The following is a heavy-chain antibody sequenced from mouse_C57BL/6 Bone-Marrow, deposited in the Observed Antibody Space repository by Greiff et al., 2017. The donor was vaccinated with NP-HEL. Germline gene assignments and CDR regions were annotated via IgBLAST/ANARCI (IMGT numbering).Heavy chain of an antibody. CDR3: TRDGYYPYYAMDY. D-gene: IGHD2-3*01. V-gene: IGHV1-15*01. CDR2: IDPEPGGP. CDR1: GYTFTDYE. Sequence: QVQLQQSGAELVRPGASVTLSCKASGYTFTDYEMHWVKQTPVNGLEWIGAIDPEPGGPAYTQKFTGKSILTADKSSSTAYMELRSLTSEDSAVYYCTRDGYYPYYAMDYWGQGTSVTVSS. J-gene: IGHJ4*01.